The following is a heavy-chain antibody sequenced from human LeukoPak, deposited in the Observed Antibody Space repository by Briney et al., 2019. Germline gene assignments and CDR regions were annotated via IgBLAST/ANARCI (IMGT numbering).Heavy chain of an antibody. CDR2: ISYSGST. V-gene: IGHV4-59*01. CDR1: GGSISSYY. Sequence: SETLSLTCTVSGGSISSYYWSWIRQPPGKGLECIGYISYSGSTNYNPSLKSRVTISVDTSKNQFSLQLSSVTAADTAVYYCARGRYSYGGGGGWFDPWGQGTLVTVAS. J-gene: IGHJ5*02. D-gene: IGHD5-18*01. CDR3: ARGRYSYGGGGGWFDP.